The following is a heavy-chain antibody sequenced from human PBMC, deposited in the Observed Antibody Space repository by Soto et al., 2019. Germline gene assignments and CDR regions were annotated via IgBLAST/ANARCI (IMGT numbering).Heavy chain of an antibody. Sequence: ASVKVSGKASGYTFTGYYMHWVRQAPGQGLEWMGWINPNSGGTNYAQKFQGWVTMTRDTSISTAYMELRSLRSDDTAVYYCAMHCSSTSCYAGDYYYMDVWGKGTTVTVSS. V-gene: IGHV1-2*04. CDR2: INPNSGGT. CDR3: AMHCSSTSCYAGDYYYMDV. D-gene: IGHD2-2*01. CDR1: GYTFTGYY. J-gene: IGHJ6*03.